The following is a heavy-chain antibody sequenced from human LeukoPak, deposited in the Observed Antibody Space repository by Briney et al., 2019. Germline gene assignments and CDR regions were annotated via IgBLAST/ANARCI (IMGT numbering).Heavy chain of an antibody. Sequence: WASVKVSCKASGYTFTNYGINWVRQAPGQGLEWMGWISAYNGNTNYAQKLQGRVIMTTDTSTSTGYIELRSLRSDDTAVYYCARDPWNYDILSGRAPFDYWGQGTLVTVSS. D-gene: IGHD3-9*01. CDR1: GYTFTNYG. J-gene: IGHJ4*02. V-gene: IGHV1-18*01. CDR3: ARDPWNYDILSGRAPFDY. CDR2: ISAYNGNT.